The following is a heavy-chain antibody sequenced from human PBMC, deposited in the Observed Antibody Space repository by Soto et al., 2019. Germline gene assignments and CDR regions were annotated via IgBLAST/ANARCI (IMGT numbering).Heavy chain of an antibody. V-gene: IGHV3-7*01. CDR1: GFTFSSDW. D-gene: IGHD6-6*01. Sequence: EVQLVESGGGLVQPGWSLRLSCAASGFTFSSDWMSWVRQAPGRGLEWVANIKHDGSEKYYVDSVMDRFTISRDNAKNSLSLQMNSLRAEDTAVYYCARGVHWGQGTLVTVSS. CDR2: IKHDGSEK. J-gene: IGHJ4*02. CDR3: ARGVH.